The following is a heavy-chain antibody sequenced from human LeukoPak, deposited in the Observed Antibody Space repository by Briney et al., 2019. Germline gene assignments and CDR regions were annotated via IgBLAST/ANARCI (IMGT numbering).Heavy chain of an antibody. J-gene: IGHJ6*04. CDR3: ARDYYGSGSYYLYYYYGMDV. CDR1: GFTFSSYW. Sequence: GGSLRLSCAASGFTFSSYWMSWVRQAPGKGLGWVANIKQDGSEKYYVDSVKGRFTISRDNAKNSLYLQMNSLRAEDTAVYYCARDYYGSGSYYLYYYYGMDVWGKGTTVTVSS. V-gene: IGHV3-7*03. D-gene: IGHD3-10*01. CDR2: IKQDGSEK.